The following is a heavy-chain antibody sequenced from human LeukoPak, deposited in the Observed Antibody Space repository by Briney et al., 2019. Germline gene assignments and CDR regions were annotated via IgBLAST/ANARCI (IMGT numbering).Heavy chain of an antibody. CDR3: AREANSPTARYWYFDL. Sequence: PSETLSLTCAVSGYSISSGYYWGWIRQPPGKGLEWIGSIYHSGSTYYNPALKSRVTISLDTSENQFSLKLSSVTAADTAVYYCAREANSPTARYWYFDLWGRGTQVTVSS. D-gene: IGHD2-21*01. J-gene: IGHJ2*01. CDR2: IYHSGST. CDR1: GYSISSGYY. V-gene: IGHV4-38-2*01.